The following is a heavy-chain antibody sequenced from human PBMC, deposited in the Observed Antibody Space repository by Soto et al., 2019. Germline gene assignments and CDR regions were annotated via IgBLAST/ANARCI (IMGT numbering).Heavy chain of an antibody. CDR1: GFTFSRYG. J-gene: IGHJ4*02. V-gene: IGHV3-23*01. CDR2: ISRSGTHT. Sequence: EVQLLESGGGLVQPGGSLILACAASGFTFSRYGMIWVRQAPEKELEWVPIISRSGTHTYYADSVKGRFTISRDNSKNTLYLQINRLRVEDTAVYYCAKVLHWGQGTLVTVSS. CDR3: AKVLH.